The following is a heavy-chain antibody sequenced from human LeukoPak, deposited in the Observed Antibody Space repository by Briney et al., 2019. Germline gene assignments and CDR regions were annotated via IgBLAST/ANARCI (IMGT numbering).Heavy chain of an antibody. CDR2: IIPIFGIA. D-gene: IGHD5-24*01. V-gene: IGHV1-69*04. CDR1: GGTFSSYA. Sequence: SVKVSCKASGGTFSSYAISWVRQAPGQGLEWMGRIIPIFGIANYAQKFQGRVTITADKSTSTAYMELSSLRSEDTAVYYCARDDLEMATIRDGSDYWGQGTLVTVPS. CDR3: ARDDLEMATIRDGSDY. J-gene: IGHJ4*02.